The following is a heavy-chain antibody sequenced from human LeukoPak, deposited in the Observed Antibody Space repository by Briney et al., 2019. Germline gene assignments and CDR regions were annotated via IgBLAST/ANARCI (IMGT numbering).Heavy chain of an antibody. D-gene: IGHD3-3*01. CDR3: ASLQINFDFWSGYYRVSDY. CDR1: RFTFSDYY. Sequence: GGSLRLSCAASRFTFSDYYMTWIRQAPGKGLEWVANIKQDGSEKYFVNSVKGRFTISRDNAKNSLYLQMNSLRAEDTAMYYCASLQINFDFWSGYYRVSDYWGQGTLVTVSS. CDR2: IKQDGSEK. J-gene: IGHJ4*02. V-gene: IGHV3-7*01.